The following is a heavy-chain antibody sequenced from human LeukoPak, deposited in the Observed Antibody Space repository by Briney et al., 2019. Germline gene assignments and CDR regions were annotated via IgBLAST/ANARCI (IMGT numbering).Heavy chain of an antibody. D-gene: IGHD4-17*01. CDR3: ARDGSTLYNWFDP. CDR2: INHSGST. V-gene: IGHV4-34*01. J-gene: IGHJ5*02. Sequence: SETLSLTCAVYGGSFSGYYWSWIRQPPGKGLEWIGEINHSGSTNYNPSLKSRVTISVDTSKNQFSLKLSSVTAADTAVYYCARDGSTLYNWFDPWGQGTLVTVSS. CDR1: GGSFSGYY.